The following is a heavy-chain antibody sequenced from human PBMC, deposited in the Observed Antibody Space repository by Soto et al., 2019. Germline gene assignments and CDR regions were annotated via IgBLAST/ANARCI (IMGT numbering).Heavy chain of an antibody. CDR1: GFTFSSYA. J-gene: IGHJ6*02. CDR2: ISGSGGST. CDR3: AKDSKYDILTGYYMWSGYYGMDV. Sequence: GGSLRLSCAASGFTFSSYAMSWVRQAPGKGLEWVSAISGSGGSTYYADSVKGRFTISRDNSKNTLYLQMNSLRAEDTAVYYCAKDSKYDILTGYYMWSGYYGMDVWGQGTTVTVSS. D-gene: IGHD3-9*01. V-gene: IGHV3-23*01.